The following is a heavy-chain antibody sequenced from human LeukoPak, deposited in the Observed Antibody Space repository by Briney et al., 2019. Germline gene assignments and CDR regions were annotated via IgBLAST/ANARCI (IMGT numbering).Heavy chain of an antibody. V-gene: IGHV3-11*04. CDR2: ISSSSSTI. J-gene: IGHJ4*02. CDR3: ARDCGDYVFDY. D-gene: IGHD4-17*01. CDR1: GFTFSDYY. Sequence: GGSLRLSCAASGFTFSDYYMTWIRQAPGKGLEWVSYISSSSSTIYYADSVKGRFTISRDNAKNSLYLQMNSLRAEDTAVYYCARDCGDYVFDYWGQGTLVTVSS.